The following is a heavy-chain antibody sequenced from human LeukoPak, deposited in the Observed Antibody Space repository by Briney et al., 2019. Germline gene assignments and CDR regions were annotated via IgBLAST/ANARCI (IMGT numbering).Heavy chain of an antibody. V-gene: IGHV1-18*04. CDR1: GYTFTIYG. CDR3: ARGSVGYYDILTGYYYPSRFDY. D-gene: IGHD3-9*01. Sequence: GASVKVSFTASGYTFTIYGISWVRQAPGQGLEWMGWISAYNGNTNYAQKLQGRVTMTTDTSTSTAYMELKSLRFDDTAVYYCARGSVGYYDILTGYYYPSRFDYWGQGTLVTVSS. CDR2: ISAYNGNT. J-gene: IGHJ4*02.